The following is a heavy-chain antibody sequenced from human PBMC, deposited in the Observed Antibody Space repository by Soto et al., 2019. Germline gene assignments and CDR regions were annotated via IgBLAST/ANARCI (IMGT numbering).Heavy chain of an antibody. Sequence: PGGSLRLSCAASGFTFSSYGMHWVRQAPGKGLEWVAVISYDGSNKYYADSVKARFTISRDNSKNTLYLQMNSLRAEDTAVYYCANGMLFDYWGQGTLVTVSS. CDR3: ANGMLFDY. CDR2: ISYDGSNK. V-gene: IGHV3-30*18. J-gene: IGHJ4*02. D-gene: IGHD2-8*01. CDR1: GFTFSSYG.